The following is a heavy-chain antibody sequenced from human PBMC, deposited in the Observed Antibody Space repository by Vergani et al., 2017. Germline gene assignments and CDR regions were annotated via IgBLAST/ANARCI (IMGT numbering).Heavy chain of an antibody. CDR1: GGSISSYY. CDR2: IYYSGST. D-gene: IGHD3-10*01. CDR3: AREARITMVRESYYYYYYMDV. Sequence: QVQLQESGPGLVKPSETLSLTCTVSGGSISSYYWSWIRQPPGKGLEWIGYIYYSGSTNYNPSLKSRVTISVDTSKNQFSLKLSSVTAADTAVYDCAREARITMVRESYYYYYYMDVWGKGTTVTVSS. J-gene: IGHJ6*03. V-gene: IGHV4-59*01.